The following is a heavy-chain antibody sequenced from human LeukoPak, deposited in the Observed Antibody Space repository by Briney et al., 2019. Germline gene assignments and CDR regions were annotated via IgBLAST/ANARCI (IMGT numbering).Heavy chain of an antibody. V-gene: IGHV3-30*03. CDR2: ISYDGNNR. J-gene: IGHJ4*02. Sequence: GGSLRLSCAASGFTFNTYGMHWVRRAPGKGLEWLALISYDGNNRYYADSVKGRFTISRDNSKNTLYLQMDSLRDEDTAVYYCASSRKGASFDYWGQGTLVTVSS. CDR3: ASSRKGASFDY. CDR1: GFTFNTYG.